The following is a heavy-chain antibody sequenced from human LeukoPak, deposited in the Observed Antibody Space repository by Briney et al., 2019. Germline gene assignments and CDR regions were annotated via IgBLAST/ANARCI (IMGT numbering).Heavy chain of an antibody. Sequence: RGGSLEVSCAASGCTFSNYDMSWIRRAPGKGLEWVSYIITIGGTTNYAQTVKGRFTISRDKAKNSLYLQMNSLRAEDTAVDYCSRLGYCSSTSCYTGFYYYYYMDVWHKGHTVTVSS. J-gene: IGHJ6*03. D-gene: IGHD2-2*02. CDR1: GCTFSNYD. CDR2: IITIGGTT. CDR3: SRLGYCSSTSCYTGFYYYYYMDV. V-gene: IGHV3-11*04.